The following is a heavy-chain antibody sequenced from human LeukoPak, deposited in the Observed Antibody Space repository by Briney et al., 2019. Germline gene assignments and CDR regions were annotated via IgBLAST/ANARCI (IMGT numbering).Heavy chain of an antibody. V-gene: IGHV4-59*01. J-gene: IGHJ4*02. CDR1: GGSISSYY. CDR2: IYYSGST. D-gene: IGHD4-23*01. Sequence: ETLSLTCTVSGGSISSYYWSWIRQPPGKGLEWIGYIYYSGSTNYNPSLKSRVTISVDTSKNQFSLKLSSVTAADTAVYYCARRGYGGNSGGHFDYWGQGTLVTVSS. CDR3: ARRGYGGNSGGHFDY.